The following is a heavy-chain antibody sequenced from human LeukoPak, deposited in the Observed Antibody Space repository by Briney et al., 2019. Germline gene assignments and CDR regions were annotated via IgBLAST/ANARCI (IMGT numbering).Heavy chain of an antibody. CDR2: INPNSGGT. CDR3: ARDWSSLRFEWLTPGGY. D-gene: IGHD3-9*01. J-gene: IGHJ4*02. Sequence: GASVKVSCKASGYTFTGYYMHWVRQAPGQGLEWMRWINPNSGGTNYAQKFQGRVTMSRDTSISTAYMELSRLRSDDTAVYYCARDWSSLRFEWLTPGGYWGQGTLVTVSS. CDR1: GYTFTGYY. V-gene: IGHV1-2*02.